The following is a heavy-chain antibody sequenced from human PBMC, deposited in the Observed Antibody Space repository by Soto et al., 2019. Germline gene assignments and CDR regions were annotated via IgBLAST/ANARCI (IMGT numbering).Heavy chain of an antibody. V-gene: IGHV3-21*01. CDR1: GFTFSSYS. D-gene: IGHD3-10*01. CDR2: ISNSSTYI. CDR3: ATYQRDRRDYGMDV. J-gene: IGHJ6*02. Sequence: EVQLLESGGGLVKPGGSLRLSCAASGFTFSSYSVNWVRQAPGKGLEWVSSISNSSTYIYYADSVRGRFTISRDNAKNSLYLQMNSLPVEDTAVYHCATYQRDRRDYGMDVWGQGTTVTVSS.